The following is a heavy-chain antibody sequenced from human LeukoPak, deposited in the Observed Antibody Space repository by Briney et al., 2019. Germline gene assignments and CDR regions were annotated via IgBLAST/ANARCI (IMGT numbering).Heavy chain of an antibody. CDR1: GFTFSSYA. D-gene: IGHD6-19*01. Sequence: LPGGSLILSCAASGFTFSSYAVTWVRQAPGKGLEWVSAISGTGGTTYYTNSVKGRFTISRDNSKNTLFLQMNSLRAEDTALYYCAKTYSSGWYLDYWGQGTLVTVSS. J-gene: IGHJ4*02. CDR2: ISGTGGTT. V-gene: IGHV3-23*01. CDR3: AKTYSSGWYLDY.